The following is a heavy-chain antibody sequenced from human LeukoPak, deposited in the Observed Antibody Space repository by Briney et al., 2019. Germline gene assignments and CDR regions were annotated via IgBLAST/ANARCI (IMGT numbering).Heavy chain of an antibody. Sequence: ASVKVSCKASGYTFTSYDINWVRQATGQGLEWMGWMNPNSGNTGYAQKFQGRVTMTRNTSISTAYMELNSLRSEDTAVYYCARAASIAEGDAFDIWGQGTMVTVSS. CDR1: GYTFTSYD. V-gene: IGHV1-8*01. D-gene: IGHD6-6*01. J-gene: IGHJ3*02. CDR2: MNPNSGNT. CDR3: ARAASIAEGDAFDI.